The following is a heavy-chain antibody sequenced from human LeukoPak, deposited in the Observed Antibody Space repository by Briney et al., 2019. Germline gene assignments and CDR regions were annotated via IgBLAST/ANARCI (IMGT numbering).Heavy chain of an antibody. CDR3: ARLYCGGDCYDYFDY. J-gene: IGHJ4*02. V-gene: IGHV4-34*01. Sequence: PSETLSLTCAVYGGSFSGYYWSWIRQPPGKGLEWIGEINHSGSTNYTPSLKSRVTISVDSSKNQFSLKLSSVTAADTAVYYCARLYCGGDCYDYFDYWGQGTLVTVSS. CDR1: GGSFSGYY. D-gene: IGHD2-21*01. CDR2: INHSGST.